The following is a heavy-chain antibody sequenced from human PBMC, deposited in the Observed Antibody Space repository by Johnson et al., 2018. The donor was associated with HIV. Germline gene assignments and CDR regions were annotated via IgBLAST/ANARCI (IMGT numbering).Heavy chain of an antibody. CDR1: GFTFSSYA. CDR2: ISYDGSNK. D-gene: IGHD6-19*01. Sequence: QMQLVESGGGVVQPGRSLRLSCAASGFTFSSYAMHWVRQAPGKGLEWVAVISYDGSNKYYADSVKGRFTISRDNSKNTLYLEMNSMRAEETAVYYCAKGSGSGWLRDAVDIWGQGTMVTVSS. J-gene: IGHJ3*02. V-gene: IGHV3-30*04. CDR3: AKGSGSGWLRDAVDI.